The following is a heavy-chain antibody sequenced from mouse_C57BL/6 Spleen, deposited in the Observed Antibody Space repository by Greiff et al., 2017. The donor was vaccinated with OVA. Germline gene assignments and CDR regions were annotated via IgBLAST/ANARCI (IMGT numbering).Heavy chain of an antibody. CDR1: GYSITSGYY. Sequence: VQLKESGPGLVKPSQSLSLTCSVTGYSITSGYYWNWIRQFPGNKLEWMGYISYDGSNNYNPSLKNRISITRDTSKNRFFLKLNSVTTEDTATYYCAREDGYYGWYFDVWGTGTTVTVSS. J-gene: IGHJ1*03. D-gene: IGHD2-3*01. CDR2: ISYDGSN. V-gene: IGHV3-6*01. CDR3: AREDGYYGWYFDV.